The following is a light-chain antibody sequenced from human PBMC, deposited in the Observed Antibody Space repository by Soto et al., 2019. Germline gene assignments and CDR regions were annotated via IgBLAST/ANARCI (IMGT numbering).Light chain of an antibody. Sequence: ETVLTQSPGTLSLSPGERATLSCRASQTIRSNYLAWYRQTPGQAPRLLIYGASYRATGIADRFSRSGSRTDFSLILSRLEPEDFALYYCQQYGSSPWTFGQGTHVEIK. V-gene: IGKV3-20*01. J-gene: IGKJ1*01. CDR3: QQYGSSPWT. CDR1: QTIRSNY. CDR2: GAS.